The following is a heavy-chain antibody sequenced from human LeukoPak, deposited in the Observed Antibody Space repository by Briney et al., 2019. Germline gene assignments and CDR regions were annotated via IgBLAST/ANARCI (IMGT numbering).Heavy chain of an antibody. CDR3: ESGTPQRWSSF. J-gene: IGHJ4*02. V-gene: IGHV4-4*03. D-gene: IGHD3-10*01. CDR2: IYHSGST. Sequence: NPPETLSLTCAVSGGSISSSNWWSWIRQPPGKGLEWIGEIYHSGSTNYNPSLKSRVTISVDKSKTQFSLKLSSVTAADTAIYYCESGTPQRWSSFWGQGTLVTVSS. CDR1: GGSISSSNW.